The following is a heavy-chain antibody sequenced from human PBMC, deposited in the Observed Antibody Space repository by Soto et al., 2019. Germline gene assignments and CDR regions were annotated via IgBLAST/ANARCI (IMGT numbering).Heavy chain of an antibody. J-gene: IGHJ6*02. CDR1: GYTFTSYG. D-gene: IGHD2-2*01. CDR3: AREGAIVVVPAAMRFNYYGMDV. V-gene: IGHV1-18*01. CDR2: ISAYNGNT. Sequence: ASVKVSCKASGYTFTSYGISWVRQAPGQGLEWMGWISAYNGNTNYAQKLQGRVTMTTDTSTSTAYMELRSLRSDDTAVYYCAREGAIVVVPAAMRFNYYGMDVWGQGTTVTVSS.